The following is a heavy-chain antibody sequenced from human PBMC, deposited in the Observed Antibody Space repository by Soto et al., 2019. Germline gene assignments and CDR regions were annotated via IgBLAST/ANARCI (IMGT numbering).Heavy chain of an antibody. CDR3: ARGRYYDSSGYYSKLDP. D-gene: IGHD3-22*01. CDR2: IYYSGST. V-gene: IGHV4-30-4*01. CDR1: GGSISSGDYY. J-gene: IGHJ5*02. Sequence: SETLSLTCTVSGGSISSGDYYWSWIRQPPGKGLEWIGYIYYSGSTYYNPSLKSRVTISVDTSKNQFSLKLSSVTAADTAVYYCARGRYYDSSGYYSKLDPWGQGTLVTVSS.